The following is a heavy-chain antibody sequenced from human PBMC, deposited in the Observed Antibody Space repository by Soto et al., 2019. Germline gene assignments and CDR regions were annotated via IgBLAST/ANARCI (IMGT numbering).Heavy chain of an antibody. CDR2: ISGSGGST. Sequence: GGSLRLSCAASGFTFSSYAMSWVRQAPGKGLEWVSAISGSGGSTYYADSVKGRFTTSRDNSKNTLYLQMNSLRAEDTAVYYCAKEEGITIFGVVYYYGMDVWGQGTTVTVSS. V-gene: IGHV3-23*01. CDR1: GFTFSSYA. D-gene: IGHD3-3*01. CDR3: AKEEGITIFGVVYYYGMDV. J-gene: IGHJ6*02.